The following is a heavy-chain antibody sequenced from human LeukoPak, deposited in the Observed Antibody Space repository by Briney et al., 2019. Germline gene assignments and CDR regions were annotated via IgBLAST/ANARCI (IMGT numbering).Heavy chain of an antibody. CDR1: GXTVTNYG. CDR3: AKSMTTFNWFDS. Sequence: PGGSLRLSCAASGXTVTNYGMVWVRQAPGKGLEWVSSINGRGDETHHADSVKGRFTISRDNSKNTLYLQMNSLRAEDTALYYCAKSMTTFNWFDSWGQGNLVTVSS. V-gene: IGHV3-23*01. D-gene: IGHD3-16*01. CDR2: INGRGDET. J-gene: IGHJ5*01.